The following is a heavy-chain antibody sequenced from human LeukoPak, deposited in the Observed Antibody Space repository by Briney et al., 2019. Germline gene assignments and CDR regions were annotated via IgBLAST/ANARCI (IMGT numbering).Heavy chain of an antibody. J-gene: IGHJ6*03. Sequence: GVSLRLSCAASGFTFSSYWMSWVRQAPGKGLEWVANIKQDGSEKYYVDSVKGRFTISRDNAKNSLYLQMNSLRAEDTAVYYCARSLLEYSQYYMDVWGKGTTVTVSS. CDR3: ARSLLEYSQYYMDV. V-gene: IGHV3-7*01. D-gene: IGHD5-18*01. CDR1: GFTFSSYW. CDR2: IKQDGSEK.